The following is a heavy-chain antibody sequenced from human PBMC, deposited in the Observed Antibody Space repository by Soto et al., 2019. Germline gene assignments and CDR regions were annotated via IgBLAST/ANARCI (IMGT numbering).Heavy chain of an antibody. CDR3: ARYDSSGYPRDFQH. Sequence: QVQLVQSGAEVKKPGSSVKVSCKASGGTFSSYAISWVRQAPGQGLEWMGGIMPIFGTENYAQTFQGRVTITADESTSTAYMELSSVRSEDTAVYYCARYDSSGYPRDFQHWGQGTLVTVSS. J-gene: IGHJ1*01. D-gene: IGHD3-22*01. CDR2: IMPIFGTE. CDR1: GGTFSSYA. V-gene: IGHV1-69*01.